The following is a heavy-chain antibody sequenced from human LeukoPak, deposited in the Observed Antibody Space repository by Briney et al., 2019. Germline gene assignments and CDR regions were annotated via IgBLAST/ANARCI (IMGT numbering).Heavy chain of an antibody. CDR1: GFTFSSYW. CDR3: ARAVGAEDY. Sequence: PGGSLRLSCAVSGFTFSSYWMHWVHQVPGKGLVWVSRINTDGRTTTYADSVKGRFTISRDNAKNTLYLQMNSLRAEDTAIYYCARAVGAEDYWGQGTLVTVSS. D-gene: IGHD1-26*01. J-gene: IGHJ4*02. CDR2: INTDGRTT. V-gene: IGHV3-74*01.